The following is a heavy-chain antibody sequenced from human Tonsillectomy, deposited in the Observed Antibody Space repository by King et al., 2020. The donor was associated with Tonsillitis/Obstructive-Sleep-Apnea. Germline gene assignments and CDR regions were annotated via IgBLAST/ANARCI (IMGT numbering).Heavy chain of an antibody. Sequence: QVQLVESGGGLVKPGGSLRLSCAASGFTFSDYYMSWIRQAPGKGLEWVSYISSSSSYTNNAGSVKGRFTISRDNAKNSLYLQMNSLRDEDTAVYYCARDRWAGRLGSTDWGQGTLVTVSS. CDR1: GFTFSDYY. V-gene: IGHV3-11*05. CDR3: ARDRWAGRLGSTD. J-gene: IGHJ4*02. D-gene: IGHD2-8*02. CDR2: ISSSSSYT.